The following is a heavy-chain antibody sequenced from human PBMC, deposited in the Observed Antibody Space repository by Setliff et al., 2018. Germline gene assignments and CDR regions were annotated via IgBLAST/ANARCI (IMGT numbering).Heavy chain of an antibody. CDR3: ARDNTIVGATDY. CDR1: GGSITSGSYY. CDR2: LHTSGTT. D-gene: IGHD1-26*01. Sequence: TSETLSLTCAVSGGSITSGSYYWSWIRQPAGEGLEWIGRLHTSGTTDYNPSLKGRVTISADTSTKHFSLKLTSVTAADTAVYYCARDNTIVGATDYWGQGALVTAPQ. J-gene: IGHJ4*02. V-gene: IGHV4-61*02.